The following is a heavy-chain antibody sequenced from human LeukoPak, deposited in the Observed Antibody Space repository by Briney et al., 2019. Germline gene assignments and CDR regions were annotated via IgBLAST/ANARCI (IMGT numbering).Heavy chain of an antibody. Sequence: GGSLRLSCAASGFTFSSYAMSWVRQAPGKGLEWVSAISGSGGSTYYADSVKGRFTISRDNSKSTLYLQMNSLRAEDTAVYYCAKVSTGTTSGDYWCQGTLVTVSS. CDR1: GFTFSSYA. CDR2: ISGSGGST. D-gene: IGHD1-1*01. V-gene: IGHV3-23*01. J-gene: IGHJ4*02. CDR3: AKVSTGTTSGDY.